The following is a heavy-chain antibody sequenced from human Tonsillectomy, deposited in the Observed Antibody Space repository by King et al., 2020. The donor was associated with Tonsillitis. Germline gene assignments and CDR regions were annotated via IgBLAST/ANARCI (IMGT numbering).Heavy chain of an antibody. CDR3: ARERDILTGYSFDY. Sequence: VQLQESGPGLVKPSQTLSLTCTVSRGSISSDNYYWSWIRQPAGKGLEWIGRIYTSGSTNYNPSLESRVTISLDTSKHQFSLKLNSVTAADTAVYYCARERDILTGYSFDYWGQGTLVTVSS. CDR2: IYTSGST. V-gene: IGHV4-61*02. CDR1: RGSISSDNYY. D-gene: IGHD3-9*01. J-gene: IGHJ4*02.